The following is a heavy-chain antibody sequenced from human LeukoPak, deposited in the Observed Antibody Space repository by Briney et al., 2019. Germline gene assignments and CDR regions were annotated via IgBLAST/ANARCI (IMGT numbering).Heavy chain of an antibody. V-gene: IGHV1-2*02. J-gene: IGHJ4*02. CDR2: INPNSGGT. CDR1: GYIFTDYY. D-gene: IGHD2-21*01. Sequence: GASVKVSCKASGYIFTDYYMHWVRQAPGQGLEWMGWINPNSGGTNYAQKFQGRVIMTRDTSITTAYMELSRLKSDDTAVYYCARYEEVITKGYYFDYWGQGTLVTVSS. CDR3: ARYEEVITKGYYFDY.